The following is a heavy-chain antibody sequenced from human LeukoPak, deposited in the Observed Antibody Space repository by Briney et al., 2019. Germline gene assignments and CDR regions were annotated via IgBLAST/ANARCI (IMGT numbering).Heavy chain of an antibody. D-gene: IGHD3-10*01. J-gene: IGHJ4*02. Sequence: GGALRLSCAASGFTFSSCAMSWVRQAPGKGLEWVSAISGSGGSTYYADSVKDRFTISRDNSKNTLYLQMNSLRAEDTAVYYCAKDPSYYYGSGSDYFDSWGQGTLVTVSS. CDR3: AKDPSYYYGSGSDYFDS. CDR2: ISGSGGST. V-gene: IGHV3-23*01. CDR1: GFTFSSCA.